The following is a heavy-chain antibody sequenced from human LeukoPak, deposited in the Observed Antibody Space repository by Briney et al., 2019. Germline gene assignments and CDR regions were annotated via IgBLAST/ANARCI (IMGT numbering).Heavy chain of an antibody. CDR1: GFTFSSYD. Sequence: GGSLRLSCAASGFTFSSYDMNWVRQAPGKGLEWVSYISSSGSTIYYADSVKGRFTISRDNAKNSLYLQMNSLRAEDTAVYYCAKDWREGYYYGSGTSQPWHSDYWGQGTLVTVSS. CDR2: ISSSGSTI. J-gene: IGHJ4*02. V-gene: IGHV3-48*03. D-gene: IGHD3-10*01. CDR3: AKDWREGYYYGSGTSQPWHSDY.